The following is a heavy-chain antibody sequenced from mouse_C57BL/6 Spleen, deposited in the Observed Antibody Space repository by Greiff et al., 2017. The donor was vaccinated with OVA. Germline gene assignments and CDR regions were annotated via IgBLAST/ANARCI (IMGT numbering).Heavy chain of an antibody. CDR2: IDPSDSYT. CDR1: GYTFTSYW. V-gene: IGHV1-50*01. J-gene: IGHJ3*01. Sequence: QVQLQQPGAELVKPGASVKLSCKASGYTFTSYWMQWVQQRPGQGLEWIGEIDPSDSYTNSNQKFKGKATLTVDTSSSTAYMQLSSLTSEDSAVYYCARGGSSAWFAYWGQGTLVTVSA. D-gene: IGHD1-1*01. CDR3: ARGGSSAWFAY.